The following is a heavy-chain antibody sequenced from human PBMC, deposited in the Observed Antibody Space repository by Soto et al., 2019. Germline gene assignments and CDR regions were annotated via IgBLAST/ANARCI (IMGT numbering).Heavy chain of an antibody. CDR2: IIPIFGTV. V-gene: IGHV1-69*05. J-gene: IGHJ2*01. CDR3: ARGNHRWLQLWYFDL. Sequence: QVQLVQSGAEVKKPGSSVKVSCKASGGTFSNYPISWVRQAPGQGLEWMGGIIPIFGTVNYAQKFQGRVTLPXAXSXXTAYMELSSLRAEDTAVYYCARGNHRWLQLWYFDLWGRGTLVTVSS. D-gene: IGHD1-1*01. CDR1: GGTFSNYP.